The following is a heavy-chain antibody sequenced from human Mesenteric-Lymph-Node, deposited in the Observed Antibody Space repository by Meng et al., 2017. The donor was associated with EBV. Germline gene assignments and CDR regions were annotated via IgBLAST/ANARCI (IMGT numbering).Heavy chain of an antibody. Sequence: QVHLVQSGAEVKKPXASXKVSXXASGYNFIGYYVHWLRQAPGQGLEWMGRINPKSGGADYAPKFQGRVTMTRDTSISTAYMDLSNLRSDDTALYYCARNYDLLTGYAGWFDPWGQGTLVTVSS. J-gene: IGHJ5*02. CDR2: INPKSGGA. CDR1: GYNFIGYY. CDR3: ARNYDLLTGYAGWFDP. V-gene: IGHV1-2*06. D-gene: IGHD3-9*01.